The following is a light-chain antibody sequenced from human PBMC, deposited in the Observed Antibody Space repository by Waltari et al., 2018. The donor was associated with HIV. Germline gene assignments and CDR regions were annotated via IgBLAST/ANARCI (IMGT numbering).Light chain of an antibody. CDR3: QSSDISGNYWV. J-gene: IGLJ2*01. Sequence: SYGLTQPPSVSVSPGQTATITCSGDTLPKQYGYWYQQKPGHAPVMVIYKDRERPSGIPERFSGSSSATTATLTISGGQPEDEADDYCQSSDISGNYWVLGGGTKLTVL. V-gene: IGLV3-25*03. CDR1: TLPKQY. CDR2: KDR.